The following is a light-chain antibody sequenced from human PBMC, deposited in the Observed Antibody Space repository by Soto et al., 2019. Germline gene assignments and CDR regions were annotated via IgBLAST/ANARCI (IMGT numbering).Light chain of an antibody. J-gene: IGKJ1*01. Sequence: EVVLTQSPGTLSLSPGERVTLSCRASQSFASSYLAWYQQKPGRAPRLLFYSASSRATGIPDRFSGSGSGTDFTLTISRLEPEDFEVYYCHHFGSLPETFGQGTKVDIX. CDR1: QSFASSY. CDR3: HHFGSLPET. V-gene: IGKV3-20*01. CDR2: SAS.